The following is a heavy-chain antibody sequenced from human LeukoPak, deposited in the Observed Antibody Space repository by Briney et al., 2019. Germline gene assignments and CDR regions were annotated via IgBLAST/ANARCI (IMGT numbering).Heavy chain of an antibody. V-gene: IGHV2-5*02. D-gene: IGHD6-6*01. CDR1: GFSLSTSGVG. Sequence: SGPTLVKPTQTLTLTCTFSGFSLSTSGVGVGWIRQPPGKALEWLALIYWDDDKRYSPSLKSRLTITKDTSKNQVVLTMTNMVPVDTATYYCAHYRSPGKLAGSEVYWGQGTLVTVSS. CDR3: AHYRSPGKLAGSEVY. CDR2: IYWDDDK. J-gene: IGHJ4*02.